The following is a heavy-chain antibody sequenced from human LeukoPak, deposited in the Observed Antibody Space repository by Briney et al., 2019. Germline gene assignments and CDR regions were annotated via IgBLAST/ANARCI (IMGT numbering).Heavy chain of an antibody. CDR2: IIPIFGTA. D-gene: IGHD2-21*02. CDR3: AIRLAYCGGDCYSLSY. CDR1: GYTFTSYG. J-gene: IGHJ4*02. V-gene: IGHV1-69*05. Sequence: SVKVSCKASGYTFTSYGISWVRQAPGQGLEWMGGIIPIFGTANYAQKFQGRVTITTDESTSTAYMELSSLRSEDTAVYYCAIRLAYCGGDCYSLSYWGQGTLVTVSS.